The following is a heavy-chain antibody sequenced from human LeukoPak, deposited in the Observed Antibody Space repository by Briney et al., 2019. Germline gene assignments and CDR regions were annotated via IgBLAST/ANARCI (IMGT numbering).Heavy chain of an antibody. CDR1: GGCISSYY. Sequence: PSETLSLTCTVSGGCISSYYWSWIRQPAGKGLEWVARIYTSGSTNYNPSLKSRVIMSVDTTNNQFSLKLSSVTAADTAVYYCARTTYYYDSSGYYLPAFDIWGQGTMVTVSS. CDR2: IYTSGST. J-gene: IGHJ3*02. V-gene: IGHV4-4*07. CDR3: ARTTYYYDSSGYYLPAFDI. D-gene: IGHD3-22*01.